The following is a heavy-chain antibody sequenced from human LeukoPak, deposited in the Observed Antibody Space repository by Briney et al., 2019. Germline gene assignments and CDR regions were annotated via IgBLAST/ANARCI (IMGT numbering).Heavy chain of an antibody. V-gene: IGHV1-18*01. Sequence: ASVKVSCKASGYTFISYGISWVRQAPGQGLEWMGWISGYNGNTNYAQNPQGRVTMTTDTSTSTAYMELRSLRSDDTAVYYCARDWWKTAADYNWFDPWGQGTLVTVSS. J-gene: IGHJ5*02. CDR3: ARDWWKTAADYNWFDP. CDR2: ISGYNGNT. D-gene: IGHD6-13*01. CDR1: GYTFISYG.